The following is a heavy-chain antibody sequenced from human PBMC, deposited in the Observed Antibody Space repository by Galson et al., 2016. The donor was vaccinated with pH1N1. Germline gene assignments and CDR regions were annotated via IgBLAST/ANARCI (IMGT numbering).Heavy chain of an antibody. CDR3: ARDTSGHAPRPYGAFDI. D-gene: IGHD3-10*01. CDR2: ISSSGSAI. CDR1: DFTFSSYE. Sequence: SLRLSCAVSDFTFSSYEMSWVRQAPGKGLEWVAYISSSGSAIYYADSVEGRFTISRENAGNSLFLQMSSLRAEDTAVYYCARDTSGHAPRPYGAFDIWGQGTMVTVSS. V-gene: IGHV3-48*03. J-gene: IGHJ3*02.